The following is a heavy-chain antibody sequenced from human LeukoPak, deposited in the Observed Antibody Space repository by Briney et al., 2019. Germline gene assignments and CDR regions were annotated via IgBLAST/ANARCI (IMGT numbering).Heavy chain of an antibody. Sequence: SETLSLTCTVYGGSISSYYWSWIRQPPGKGLEWIGYIYYTGSTNYNPSLKSQVTISVDTSKNQFSLKLSSVTAANTAEYYCARRRGVGGSYTFDYWGQRTLVTVSS. CDR1: GGSISSYY. V-gene: IGHV4-59*08. CDR3: ARRRGVGGSYTFDY. CDR2: IYYTGST. J-gene: IGHJ4*02. D-gene: IGHD1-26*01.